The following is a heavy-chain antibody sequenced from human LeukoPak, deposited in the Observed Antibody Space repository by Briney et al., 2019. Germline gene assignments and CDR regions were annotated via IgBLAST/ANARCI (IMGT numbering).Heavy chain of an antibody. J-gene: IGHJ6*04. Sequence: GASVKVSCKASGYTFTNYYMHWVRQPPGQGLEWMGVIDPSAGSTTYAQKFQGRVTMTRDTATSTVYMELSSLRSEDTAVYYCARAHYASSNIKVPFDVWGKGTTVTVSS. D-gene: IGHD3-22*01. V-gene: IGHV1-46*01. CDR3: ARAHYASSNIKVPFDV. CDR2: IDPSAGST. CDR1: GYTFTNYY.